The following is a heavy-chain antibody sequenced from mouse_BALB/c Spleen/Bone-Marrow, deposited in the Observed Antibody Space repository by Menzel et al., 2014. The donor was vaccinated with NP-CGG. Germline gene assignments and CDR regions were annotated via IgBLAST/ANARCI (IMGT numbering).Heavy chain of an antibody. Sequence: VQLKESGPGLVKPSQSLSLTCIVTGYSITRDYAWNWIRQLPGNKLEWMGYISYSGSTTYNPSLESRISITRDTSKNQFFLQLNSVTTEDTATYYCARSSSYDYDVGFAYWGQGTLVTVSA. V-gene: IGHV3-2*02. J-gene: IGHJ3*01. CDR3: ARSSSYDYDVGFAY. CDR2: ISYSGST. D-gene: IGHD2-4*01. CDR1: GYSITRDYA.